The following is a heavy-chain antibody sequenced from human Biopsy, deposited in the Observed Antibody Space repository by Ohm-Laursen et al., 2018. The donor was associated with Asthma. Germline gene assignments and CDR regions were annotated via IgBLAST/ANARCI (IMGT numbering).Heavy chain of an antibody. D-gene: IGHD2-21*02. CDR3: ARGWNCGGDCYSLDS. CDR2: IYRNGDT. Sequence: TLSLTCAVSGASIDSGDYSWTWIRQSPGVGLEWIGYIYRNGDTNYNPTLKNRVTISIDRSKNQFSLRLRSVTAADTAVYYCARGWNCGGDCYSLDSWGQGTLVTVSS. V-gene: IGHV4-30-2*06. J-gene: IGHJ4*02. CDR1: GASIDSGDYS.